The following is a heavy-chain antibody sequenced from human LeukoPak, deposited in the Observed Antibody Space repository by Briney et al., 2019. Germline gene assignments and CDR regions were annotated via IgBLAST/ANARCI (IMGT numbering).Heavy chain of an antibody. Sequence: GESLKISCKGSGYTFSNYWIAWVRQMPGKGLEWMGIIYPADSDSRYSPSFQGQVTISVDRSINTAYLQWSSLKASDTAMYYCAIRSYYDTRGYYYFGYWGQGTLVTVSA. V-gene: IGHV5-51*01. CDR2: IYPADSDS. J-gene: IGHJ4*02. CDR3: AIRSYYDTRGYYYFGY. D-gene: IGHD3-22*01. CDR1: GYTFSNYW.